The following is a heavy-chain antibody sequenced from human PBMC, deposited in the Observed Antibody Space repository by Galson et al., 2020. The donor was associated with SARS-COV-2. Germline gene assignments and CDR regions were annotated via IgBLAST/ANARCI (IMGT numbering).Heavy chain of an antibody. CDR2: IYYSGST. Sequence: SETLSLTCTVSGGSISSSSYYWGWIRQPPGKGLEWIGSIYYSGSTYYNPSLKSRVTISVDTSKNQFSLKLSSVTAADTAVYYCARDGSSRWDVGIDYWGQGTLVTVAS. V-gene: IGHV4-39*07. D-gene: IGHD6-13*01. CDR1: GGSISSSSYY. J-gene: IGHJ4*02. CDR3: ARDGSSRWDVGIDY.